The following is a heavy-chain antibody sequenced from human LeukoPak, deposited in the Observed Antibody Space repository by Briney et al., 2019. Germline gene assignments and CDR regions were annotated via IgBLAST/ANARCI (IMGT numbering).Heavy chain of an antibody. CDR3: AREEAAAIDY. CDR1: GFTFSSYA. Sequence: PGGSLRLSCAASGFTFSSYAMHWVRQAPGKGLEWVAVISYDGSNKYYADSVKGRFTISGDNSKNTLYLQMNSLRAEDTAVYYCAREEAAAIDYWGQGTLVTVSS. J-gene: IGHJ4*02. CDR2: ISYDGSNK. V-gene: IGHV3-30-3*01. D-gene: IGHD6-13*01.